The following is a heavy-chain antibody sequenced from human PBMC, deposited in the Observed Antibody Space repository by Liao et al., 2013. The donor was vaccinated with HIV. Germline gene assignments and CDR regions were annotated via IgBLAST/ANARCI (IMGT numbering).Heavy chain of an antibody. CDR1: GGSISSYY. Sequence: QVQLQESGPGLVKPSETLSLTCTVSGGSISSYYWSWIRQPPGKGLEWIGYISYSGSTNYNPSLKSRVTMSVNTSKNQFSLKLSSVTAADTAVYYCARDGYTSSWNAEYFQHWGQGTLVTVSS. CDR3: ARDGYTSSWNAEYFQH. D-gene: IGHD6-13*01. CDR2: ISYSGST. J-gene: IGHJ1*01. V-gene: IGHV4-59*01.